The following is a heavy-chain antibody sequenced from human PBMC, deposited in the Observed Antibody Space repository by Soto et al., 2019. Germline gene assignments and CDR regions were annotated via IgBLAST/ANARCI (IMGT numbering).Heavy chain of an antibody. CDR3: AKAPPLKKWLRSPEPY. CDR1: GFTFSSYA. D-gene: IGHD5-12*01. V-gene: IGHV3-23*01. CDR2: ISGSGGST. J-gene: IGHJ4*02. Sequence: PGGSLRLSCAASGFTFSSYAMSWVRQAPGKGLEWVSAISGSGGSTYYADFVKGRFTISRDNSKNTLYLQMNSLRAEDTAVYYCAKAPPLKKWLRSPEPYWGQGTLVTVSS.